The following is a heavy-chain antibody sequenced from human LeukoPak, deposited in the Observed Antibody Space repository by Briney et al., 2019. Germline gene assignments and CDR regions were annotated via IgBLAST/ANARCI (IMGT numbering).Heavy chain of an antibody. CDR2: IKQDGSEK. CDR1: GFTFSSYW. D-gene: IGHD3-3*01. V-gene: IGHV3-7*01. J-gene: IGHJ4*02. Sequence: GGSLRLSCAPSGFTFSSYWMSWVRQAPGKGLEWVANIKQDGSEKYYVDSVKGRFTISRDNAKNSLYLQMNSLRAEDTAVYYCARDRGYYDFSDFDYWGQGTLVTVSS. CDR3: ARDRGYYDFSDFDY.